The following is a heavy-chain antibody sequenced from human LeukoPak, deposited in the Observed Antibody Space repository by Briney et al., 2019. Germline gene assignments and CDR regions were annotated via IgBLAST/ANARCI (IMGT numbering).Heavy chain of an antibody. CDR3: AKSPVPYCSGGSCYGMDV. CDR1: GFTFSGYA. Sequence: GGSLRLSCAASGFTFSGYAMSGVGQAPGKGLEWVSAISGSGGSTYYADSVKGRFTISRDNSKNTLYLQMNSPRVEDTAGYYCAKSPVPYCSGGSCYGMDVWGQGTTVTVSS. CDR2: ISGSGGST. D-gene: IGHD2-15*01. V-gene: IGHV3-23*01. J-gene: IGHJ6*02.